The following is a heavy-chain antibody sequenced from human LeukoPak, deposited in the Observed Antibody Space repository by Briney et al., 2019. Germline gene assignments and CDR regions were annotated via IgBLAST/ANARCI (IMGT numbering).Heavy chain of an antibody. CDR3: ARWSSFYCYYMDV. D-gene: IGHD6-13*01. J-gene: IGHJ6*03. CDR2: IYYSGST. Sequence: SETLSLTCTVSGGSISSYYWSWIRQPPGKGLEWIGYIYYSGSTNYNPSLKSRVTISVDTSKNQFSLKLSSVTAADTAVYYCARWSSFYCYYMDVWGKGTTVTVSS. V-gene: IGHV4-59*01. CDR1: GGSISSYY.